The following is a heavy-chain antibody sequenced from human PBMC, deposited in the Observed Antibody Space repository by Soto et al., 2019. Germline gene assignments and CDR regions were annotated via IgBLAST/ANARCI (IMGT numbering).Heavy chain of an antibody. CDR3: ARWTVPAATGSYYYYYYMDV. V-gene: IGHV3-33*01. CDR1: GFTFSSYG. J-gene: IGHJ6*03. D-gene: IGHD2-2*01. Sequence: QVQLVESGGGVVQPGRSLRLSCAASGFTFSSYGMHWVRQAPVKGLEWVAVIWYDGSNKYYADSVKGRFTISRDNSKNTLYLQMNSLRAEDTAVYYCARWTVPAATGSYYYYYYMDVWGKGTTVTVSS. CDR2: IWYDGSNK.